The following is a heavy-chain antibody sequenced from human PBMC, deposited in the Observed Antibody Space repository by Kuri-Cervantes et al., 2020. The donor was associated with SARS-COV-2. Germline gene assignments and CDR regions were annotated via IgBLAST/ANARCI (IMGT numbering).Heavy chain of an antibody. CDR1: GDSISSSSYY. Sequence: SETLSLTCTVSGDSISSSSYYWGWIRQPPGKGLEWIGSIYYSGSTYYNPSLKSRVTISVDTSKNQFSLKLSPVTAADTAVYYCARQMMSSITIFGVVITRNWFDPWGQGTLVTVSS. V-gene: IGHV4-39*01. J-gene: IGHJ5*02. CDR2: IYYSGST. CDR3: ARQMMSSITIFGVVITRNWFDP. D-gene: IGHD3-3*01.